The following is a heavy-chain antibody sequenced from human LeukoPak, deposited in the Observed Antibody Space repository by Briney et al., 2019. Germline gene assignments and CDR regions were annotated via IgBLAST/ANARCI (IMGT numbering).Heavy chain of an antibody. Sequence: PSETLSLTCAVSGGSISSGDYSWSWSRQPPGKGLQWIGYIYHGGSTHYNPSLKSRVTMSVDRSKNQFSLKLSSVTAADTAVYYCARRQVPTTDFDYWGQGTLVTVSS. V-gene: IGHV4-30-2*01. CDR3: ARRQVPTTDFDY. J-gene: IGHJ4*02. CDR2: IYHGGST. CDR1: GGSISSGDYS. D-gene: IGHD5-12*01.